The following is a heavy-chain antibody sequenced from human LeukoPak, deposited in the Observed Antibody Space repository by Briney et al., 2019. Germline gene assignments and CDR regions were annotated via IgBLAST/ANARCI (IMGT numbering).Heavy chain of an antibody. CDR3: ARHGSGYSMSLDY. V-gene: IGHV4-39*01. D-gene: IGHD2/OR15-2a*01. Sequence: SETLSLTCAVSGGSLSSSSHYWGWIRQPPGKGLEWIGSMYYSESTHYNPSLKSRVSISVDTSKNQLSLNVSSVTAADTAVYYCARHGSGYSMSLDYWGQGTLVSVSS. CDR1: GGSLSSSSHY. J-gene: IGHJ4*02. CDR2: MYYSEST.